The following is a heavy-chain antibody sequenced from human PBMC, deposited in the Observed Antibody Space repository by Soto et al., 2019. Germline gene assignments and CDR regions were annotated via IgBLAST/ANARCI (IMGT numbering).Heavy chain of an antibody. J-gene: IGHJ5*02. CDR1: GGTFSSYA. D-gene: IGHD2-15*01. Sequence: SVKVSCTASGGTFSSYAISWVRQAPGQGLEWMGGIIPIFGTANYAQKFQGRVTITADESTSTAYMELSSLRSEDTAVYYCARERCSGGSCYSRFDPWGQGTLVTVSS. CDR2: IIPIFGTA. CDR3: ARERCSGGSCYSRFDP. V-gene: IGHV1-69*13.